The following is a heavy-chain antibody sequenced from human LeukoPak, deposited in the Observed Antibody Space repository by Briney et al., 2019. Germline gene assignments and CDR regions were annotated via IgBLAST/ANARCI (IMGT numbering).Heavy chain of an antibody. CDR1: GGTFSSYA. CDR2: ISAYNGNT. J-gene: IGHJ4*02. CDR3: ARRDWELLRPAPFDY. V-gene: IGHV1-18*01. Sequence: ASVKVSCKASGGTFSSYAISWVRQAPGQGLEWMGWISAYNGNTNYAQKLQGRVTMTTDTSTSTAYMELRSLRSDDTAVYYCARRDWELLRPAPFDYWGQGTLVTVSS. D-gene: IGHD1-26*01.